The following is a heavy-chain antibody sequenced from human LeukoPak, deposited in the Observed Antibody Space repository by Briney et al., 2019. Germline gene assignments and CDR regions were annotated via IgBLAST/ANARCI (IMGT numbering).Heavy chain of an antibody. CDR2: IYHSGST. CDR1: GGSISSGGYS. V-gene: IGHV4-30-2*01. Sequence: SETLSLTCAVSGGSISSGGYSWSWIRQPPGKGLEWIGYIYHSGSTYYNPSLKSRVTISADRSKNQFSLKLSSVTAADTAVYYCARGKGAPGAFDIWGQGTMVTVSS. J-gene: IGHJ3*02. CDR3: ARGKGAPGAFDI. D-gene: IGHD1-26*01.